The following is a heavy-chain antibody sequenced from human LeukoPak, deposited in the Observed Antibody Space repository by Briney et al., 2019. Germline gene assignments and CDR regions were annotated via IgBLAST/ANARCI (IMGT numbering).Heavy chain of an antibody. Sequence: ASLKVSCKASGYIFTNYGITWVRQAPGQGLEWMGWISAYNGNTNYAQKFQGRFTMTTDTSTTTAYMELRSLRFDDTAVYYCARDLAWGYVEQRLGWLDPWGQGALVTVSS. CDR1: GYIFTNYG. CDR3: ARDLAWGYVEQRLGWLDP. V-gene: IGHV1-18*01. J-gene: IGHJ5*02. D-gene: IGHD1/OR15-1a*01. CDR2: ISAYNGNT.